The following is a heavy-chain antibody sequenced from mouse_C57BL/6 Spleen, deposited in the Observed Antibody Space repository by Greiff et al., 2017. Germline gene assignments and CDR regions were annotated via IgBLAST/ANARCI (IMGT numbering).Heavy chain of an antibody. V-gene: IGHV1-15*01. D-gene: IGHD2-3*01. CDR3: TRGDGEYYFDY. J-gene: IGHJ2*01. CDR2: IDPETGGT. CDR1: GYTFTDYE. Sequence: VKLVESGAELVRPGASVTLSCKASGYTFTDYEMHWVKQTPVHGLEWIGAIDPETGGTAYNQKFKGKAILTADKSSSTAYMELRSLTSEDSAVYYCTRGDGEYYFDYWGQGTTLTVSS.